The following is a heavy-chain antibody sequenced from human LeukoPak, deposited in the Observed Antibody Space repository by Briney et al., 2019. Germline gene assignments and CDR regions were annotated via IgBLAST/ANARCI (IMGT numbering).Heavy chain of an antibody. CDR1: GFTVSSNY. V-gene: IGHV3-53*01. CDR3: ARDGGSGAHDAFDI. D-gene: IGHD3-10*01. J-gene: IGHJ3*02. CDR2: IYSGGST. Sequence: GGSLRLSCAASGFTVSSNYMSRVRQAPGKGLEWVSVIYSGGSTYYADSVKGRFTISRDNSKNTLYLQMNSLRAEDTAVYYCARDGGSGAHDAFDIWGQGTMVTVSS.